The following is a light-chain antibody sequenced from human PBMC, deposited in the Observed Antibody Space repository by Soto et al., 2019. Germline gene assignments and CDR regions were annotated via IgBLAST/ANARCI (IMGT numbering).Light chain of an antibody. Sequence: DIQMTQSPSTLSASVGDRVSITCRNSQSMSGSLAWFQQKPGKAPKLLMYEASNLKSGVPSRFSGRGSVTQYTLTIRSLQPDDSASYYCQQYNGYWTLGQGTRLEIK. CDR3: QQYNGYWT. J-gene: IGKJ1*01. CDR2: EAS. V-gene: IGKV1-5*03. CDR1: QSMSGS.